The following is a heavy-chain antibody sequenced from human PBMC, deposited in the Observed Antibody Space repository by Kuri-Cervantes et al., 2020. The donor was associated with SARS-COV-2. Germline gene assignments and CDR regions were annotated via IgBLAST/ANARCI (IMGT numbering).Heavy chain of an antibody. CDR2: IDPSDSYT. D-gene: IGHD5-24*01. J-gene: IGHJ5*02. CDR1: GYSFTSYW. CDR3: ARYRPVEMATIPWFDP. Sequence: GESLKISCKGSGYSFTSYWISWVRQMPGKGLEWMGRIDPSDSYTNYSPSFQGHVTISADKSISTAYLQWSSLKASDTAMYYCARYRPVEMATIPWFDPWGQGTLVTVSS. V-gene: IGHV5-10-1*01.